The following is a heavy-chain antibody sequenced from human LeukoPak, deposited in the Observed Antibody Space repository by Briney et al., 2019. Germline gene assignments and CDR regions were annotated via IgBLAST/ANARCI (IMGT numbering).Heavy chain of an antibody. CDR2: INPSGGST. Sequence: ASVKVSCKASGYTFTSYYMHWVRQAPGQGLEWMGIINPSGGSTSYAQKFQGRVTMTRDTSTSTVYMELSSLRPEDTAVYYCARGCYDILTGYCFDYWGQGTLVTVSS. V-gene: IGHV1-46*03. CDR1: GYTFTSYY. CDR3: ARGCYDILTGYCFDY. J-gene: IGHJ4*02. D-gene: IGHD3-9*01.